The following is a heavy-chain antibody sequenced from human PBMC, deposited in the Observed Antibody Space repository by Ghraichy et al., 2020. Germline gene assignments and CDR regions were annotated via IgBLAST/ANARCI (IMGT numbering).Heavy chain of an antibody. CDR2: IKFSGST. D-gene: IGHD6-13*01. Sequence: SETLSLTCAVSGGSLSGYLWTWMRQPPGKGLEWLGEIKFSGSTNYNPSLESRVTISLDTPKNQFSLRLTSVTAADTAIYYCARVDFRTGPTKPVGSAGGHYFDVDVWGQGTAVVVSS. CDR3: ARVDFRTGPTKPVGSAGGHYFDVDV. J-gene: IGHJ6*02. V-gene: IGHV4-34*01. CDR1: GGSLSGYL.